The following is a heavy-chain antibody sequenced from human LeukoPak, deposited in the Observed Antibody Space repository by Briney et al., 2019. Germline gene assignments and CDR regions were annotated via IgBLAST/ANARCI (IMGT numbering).Heavy chain of an antibody. V-gene: IGHV4-38-2*02. Sequence: PSETLSLTCTVSGYSISSGYYWGWIRQPPGKGLEWIGSIYHSGSTYYNPSLKSRVTISVDTSKNQFSLKLSSVTAADTAVYYCARGGAHGMDVWGQGTTVTVSS. J-gene: IGHJ6*02. CDR3: ARGGAHGMDV. CDR2: IYHSGST. D-gene: IGHD1-26*01. CDR1: GYSISSGYY.